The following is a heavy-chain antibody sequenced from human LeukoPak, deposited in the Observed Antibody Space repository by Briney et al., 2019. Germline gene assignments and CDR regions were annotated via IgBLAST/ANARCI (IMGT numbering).Heavy chain of an antibody. Sequence: PSETLSLTCTVSGGSISSDYWSWIRQPPGKGLEWIGYIYYSGSTNYNPSLKSRVIISVDTSKNQFSLKLSSVTAADTAMYYCARPPSGSYYFDYWGQGTLVTVSS. CDR3: ARPPSGSYYFDY. V-gene: IGHV4-59*08. CDR1: GGSISSDY. CDR2: IYYSGST. J-gene: IGHJ4*02. D-gene: IGHD1-26*01.